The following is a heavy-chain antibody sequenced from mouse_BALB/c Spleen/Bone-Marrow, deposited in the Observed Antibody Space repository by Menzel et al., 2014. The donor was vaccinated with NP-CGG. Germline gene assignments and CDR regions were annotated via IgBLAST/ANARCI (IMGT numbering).Heavy chain of an antibody. J-gene: IGHJ3*01. D-gene: IGHD2-4*01. V-gene: IGHV5-9-2*01. CDR3: ARHAYYDQTEVSFVY. CDR2: ISGGGSYT. Sequence: EVKLVESGGGLVKSGGSLKLSCAASGFTFNSYGMSWVRQTREKRLEWVATISGGGSYTFYPDSVKGRFTISRDNAKNNLFLQLSSLRSEDTALYYCARHAYYDQTEVSFVYWGQGTLVTVSA. CDR1: GFTFNSYG.